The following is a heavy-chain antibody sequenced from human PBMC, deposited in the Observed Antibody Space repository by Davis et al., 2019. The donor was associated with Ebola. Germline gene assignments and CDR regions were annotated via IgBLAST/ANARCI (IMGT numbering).Heavy chain of an antibody. J-gene: IGHJ4*02. CDR2: ISSSSSYI. CDR3: ARDGFFGVTTSDY. Sequence: GESLKISCAASGFTVSSNYMSWVRQAPGKGLEWVSSISSSSSYIYYADSVKGRFTISRDNAKNSLYLQMNSLRAEDTAVYYCARDGFFGVTTSDYWGQGTLVTVSS. V-gene: IGHV3-21*01. CDR1: GFTVSSNY. D-gene: IGHD4-17*01.